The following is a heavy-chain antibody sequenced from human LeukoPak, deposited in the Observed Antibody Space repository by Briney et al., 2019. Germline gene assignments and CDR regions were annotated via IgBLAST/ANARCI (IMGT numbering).Heavy chain of an antibody. D-gene: IGHD3-22*01. CDR3: ARHSGYFYSDWYCDL. CDR1: GFTFSSFS. V-gene: IGHV3-48*01. CDR2: ISSSSSTI. Sequence: GGSLRLSCAASGFTFSSFSMNWVRQAPGKGLEWVSYISSSSSTIYYADSVKGRFTISRDNAKNSLYLQMSSLRPEDTAVYYCARHSGYFYSDWYCDLWGRGTLVTVSS. J-gene: IGHJ2*01.